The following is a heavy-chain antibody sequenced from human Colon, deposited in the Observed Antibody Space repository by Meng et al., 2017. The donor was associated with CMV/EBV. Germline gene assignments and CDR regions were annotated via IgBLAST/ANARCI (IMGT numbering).Heavy chain of an antibody. CDR2: ISAYNGNP. CDR1: GDTVFDFG. CDR3: ATELSRGGY. Sequence: VLLGEYGNEVEKAGAEGEGSFKDSGDTVFDFGISWVGPAPGQGPGLMGWISAYNGNPNYAPEFQGRVTLTTDTSTTTDTFTTTVYMELRSLRSDDTAIYYCATELSRGGYWGQGTLVTVSS. V-gene: IGHV1-18*01. J-gene: IGHJ4*02.